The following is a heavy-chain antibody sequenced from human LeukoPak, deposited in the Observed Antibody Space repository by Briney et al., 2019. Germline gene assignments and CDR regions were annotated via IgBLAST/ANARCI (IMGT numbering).Heavy chain of an antibody. CDR2: ISESGGST. CDR1: GITLSNYA. D-gene: IGHD3-10*01. V-gene: IGHV3-23*01. CDR3: AKRGLVIRGVLIIGFHKEAYYFDY. Sequence: GGSLRLSCVVSGITLSNYAMSWVRQAPGKGLEWVSGISESGGSTKYADSVKGRFTISRDNSLNTVYLQMNSLRAEDTAVYSCAKRGLVIRGVLIIGFHKEAYYFDYWGQGILVTVSS. J-gene: IGHJ4*02.